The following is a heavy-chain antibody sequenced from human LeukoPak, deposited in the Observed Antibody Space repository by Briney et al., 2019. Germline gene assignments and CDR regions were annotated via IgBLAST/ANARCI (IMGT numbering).Heavy chain of an antibody. CDR3: ARVYSNFNYYYYMDV. D-gene: IGHD4-11*01. CDR1: GGSISSYY. CDR2: IYYSGST. J-gene: IGHJ6*03. V-gene: IGHV4-59*01. Sequence: SETLSLTCTVSGGSISSYYWSWIRQPPGKGLEWIGYIYYSGSTNHNPSLKSRVTISVDTSKNQFSLKLSSVTAADTAVYYCARVYSNFNYYYYMDVWGKGTTVTVSS.